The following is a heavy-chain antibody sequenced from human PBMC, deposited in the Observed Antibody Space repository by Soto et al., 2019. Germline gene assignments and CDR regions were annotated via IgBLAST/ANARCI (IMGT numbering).Heavy chain of an antibody. D-gene: IGHD3-3*01. J-gene: IGHJ6*02. Sequence: QVQLVQSGAEVKKPGSSVKVSCKASGGTFSSYAISWVRQAPGQGLEWMGGIIPIFDTANYAQKFQGRVTITADESTSTAYMELSSLRSEDTAVYYCARAGPFTIFGVVNYYYGMDVWGQGTTVTVSS. CDR2: IIPIFDTA. CDR3: ARAGPFTIFGVVNYYYGMDV. V-gene: IGHV1-69*01. CDR1: GGTFSSYA.